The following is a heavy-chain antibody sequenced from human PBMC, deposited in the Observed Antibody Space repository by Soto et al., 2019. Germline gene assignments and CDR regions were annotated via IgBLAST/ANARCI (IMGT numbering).Heavy chain of an antibody. D-gene: IGHD4-17*01. V-gene: IGHV3-30-3*01. CDR2: ISYDGSNK. CDR3: ARDRRSADYGDYVFDY. CDR1: VFTFSSYA. J-gene: IGHJ4*02. Sequence: PGGSLRLSCAASVFTFSSYAMHWVRQAPGKGLEWVAVISYDGSNKYYADSVKGRFTISRDNSKNTLYLQMNSLRAEDTAVYYCARDRRSADYGDYVFDYWGQGTLVTVS.